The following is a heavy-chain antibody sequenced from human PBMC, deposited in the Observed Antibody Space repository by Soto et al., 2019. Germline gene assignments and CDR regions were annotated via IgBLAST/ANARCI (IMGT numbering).Heavy chain of an antibody. CDR2: IYYSGST. D-gene: IGHD3-10*01. CDR1: GGSISSYY. J-gene: IGHJ5*02. V-gene: IGHV4-59*01. Sequence: SETLSLTCTVSGGSISSYYWSWIRQPPGKGLEWIGYIYYSGSTNYNPSLKSRVTISVDTSKNQFSLKPSSVTAADTAVYYCARDGEGWFDPWGQGTLVTVSS. CDR3: ARDGEGWFDP.